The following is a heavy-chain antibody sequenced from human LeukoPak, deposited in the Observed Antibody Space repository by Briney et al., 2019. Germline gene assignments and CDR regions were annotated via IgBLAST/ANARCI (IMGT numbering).Heavy chain of an antibody. CDR1: RFTFSSYG. Sequence: GGSLRLSCAASRFTFSSYGMHWVRQAPGKGLEWVAFRRYDGSNKYYADSVKGRFTISRDNAKNSVFLQMNSLRAEVTAVYYCARDRGDSIVGSDFESWGQATLVTVSS. CDR2: RRYDGSNK. D-gene: IGHD1-26*01. CDR3: ARDRGDSIVGSDFES. J-gene: IGHJ4*02. V-gene: IGHV3-30*02.